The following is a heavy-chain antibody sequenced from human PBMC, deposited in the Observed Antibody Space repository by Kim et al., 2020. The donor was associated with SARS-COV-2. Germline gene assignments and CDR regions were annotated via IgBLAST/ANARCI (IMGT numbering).Heavy chain of an antibody. Sequence: ASVKVSCKASGYTFTSYGISWVRQAPGQGLEWMGWISAYNGNTNYAQKLQGRVTMTTDTSTSTAYMELRSLRSDDTAVYYCARDRGLYNSRPVGYYYMDVGGKGTTVTISS. D-gene: IGHD6-13*01. CDR2: ISAYNGNT. V-gene: IGHV1-18*01. CDR1: GYTFTSYG. CDR3: ARDRGLYNSRPVGYYYMDV. J-gene: IGHJ6*03.